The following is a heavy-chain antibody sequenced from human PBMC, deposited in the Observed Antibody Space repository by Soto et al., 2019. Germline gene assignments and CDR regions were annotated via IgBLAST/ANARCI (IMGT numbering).Heavy chain of an antibody. CDR2: TFYRSKWYN. Sequence: QVQLQQSGPGLVKPSQTLSLTCAISGDSVSSNSAAWNWIRQSPSRGLEWLGRTFYRSKWYNDYAVSVKSRITNIPDPSNNQFSLQLTSVTPEDTAVDYGARESVRQQRAYYFDYWAQGTLVTVSS. D-gene: IGHD6-13*01. CDR3: ARESVRQQRAYYFDY. V-gene: IGHV6-1*01. CDR1: GDSVSSNSAA. J-gene: IGHJ4*02.